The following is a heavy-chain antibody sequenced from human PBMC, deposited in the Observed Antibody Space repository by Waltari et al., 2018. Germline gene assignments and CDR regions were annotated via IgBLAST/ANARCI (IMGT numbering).Heavy chain of an antibody. CDR2: ISSSSSTI. J-gene: IGHJ4*02. V-gene: IGHV3-48*01. Sequence: EVQLVESGGGLVQPGGSLRLSCAASGFTFSSYSLNWVRQAPGKGLEWVSYISSSSSTIYYADSVKGRFTISRDNAKNSLYLQMNSLRAEDTAVYYCARERPDYGDDYWGQGTLVTVSS. CDR1: GFTFSSYS. CDR3: ARERPDYGDDY. D-gene: IGHD4-17*01.